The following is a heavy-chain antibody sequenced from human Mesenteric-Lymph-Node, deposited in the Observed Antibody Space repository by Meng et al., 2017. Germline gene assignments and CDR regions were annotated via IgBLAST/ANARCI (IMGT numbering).Heavy chain of an antibody. V-gene: IGHV1-69*05. D-gene: IGHD6-13*01. CDR1: GGTFSSYA. CDR3: ARAIAAAGTDAFDT. J-gene: IGHJ3*02. Sequence: SVKVSCKASGGTFSSYAISWVRQAPGQGLEWMGGIIPIFGTANYAQKFQGRVTITTDESTSTAYMELSSLRSEDTAVYYCARAIAAAGTDAFDTWGQGTMVTVSS. CDR2: IIPIFGTA.